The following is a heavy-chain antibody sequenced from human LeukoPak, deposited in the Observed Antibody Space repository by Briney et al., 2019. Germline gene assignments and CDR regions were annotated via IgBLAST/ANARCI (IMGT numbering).Heavy chain of an antibody. V-gene: IGHV5-51*01. CDR1: GYSFNSYW. CDR2: IYPGDSDA. Sequence: GESLKTSCKGSGYSFNSYWIGWVRQMPGKGLKWMGIIYPGDSDARYSPSFQGQVTISADKSISTAYLQWSSLKASDTAMYYCARRRDLYSGSYYPFDYWGQGTLVTVSS. D-gene: IGHD1-26*01. J-gene: IGHJ4*02. CDR3: ARRRDLYSGSYYPFDY.